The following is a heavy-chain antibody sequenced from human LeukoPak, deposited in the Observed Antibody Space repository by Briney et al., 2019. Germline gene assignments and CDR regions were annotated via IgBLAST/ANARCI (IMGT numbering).Heavy chain of an antibody. D-gene: IGHD4-23*01. Sequence: KTSETLSLTCAVSGGSISSSNWWSWVRQPPGKGLEWIGEIYHSGSTNYNPSLKSRVTISVDKSKNQFSLKLSSVTAADTAVYYCARGSMTTVAPGAFDIWGQGTMVTVSS. V-gene: IGHV4-4*02. CDR2: IYHSGST. CDR1: GGSISSSNW. J-gene: IGHJ3*02. CDR3: ARGSMTTVAPGAFDI.